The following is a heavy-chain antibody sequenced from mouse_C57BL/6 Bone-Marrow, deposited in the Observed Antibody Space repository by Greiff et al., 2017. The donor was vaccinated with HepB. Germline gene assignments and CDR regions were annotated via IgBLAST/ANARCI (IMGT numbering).Heavy chain of an antibody. CDR3: ARWTTVVAYYAMDY. CDR1: GYTFTSYW. D-gene: IGHD1-1*01. J-gene: IGHJ4*01. Sequence: QVQLQQPGAELVKPGASVNLSCKASGYTFTSYWMHWVKQRPGQGLEWIGMIHPNSGSTNYNEKFKSKATLTVDKSSSTAYMQLSSLTSEDSAVYYCARWTTVVAYYAMDYWGQGTSVTVSS. V-gene: IGHV1-64*01. CDR2: IHPNSGST.